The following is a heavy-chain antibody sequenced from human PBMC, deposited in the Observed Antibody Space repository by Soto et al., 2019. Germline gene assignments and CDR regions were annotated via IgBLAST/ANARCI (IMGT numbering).Heavy chain of an antibody. CDR3: ARDQVSGYDFGYYYYGMDV. CDR1: GGSISSGGYY. V-gene: IGHV4-31*03. CDR2: IYYSGST. D-gene: IGHD5-12*01. Sequence: PSETLSLTCTVSGGSISSGGYYWSWIRQHPGKGLEWIGYIYYSGSTYYNPSLKGRVTISVDTSKNQFSLKLSSVTAADTAVYYCARDQVSGYDFGYYYYGMDVWGQGTTVTVSS. J-gene: IGHJ6*02.